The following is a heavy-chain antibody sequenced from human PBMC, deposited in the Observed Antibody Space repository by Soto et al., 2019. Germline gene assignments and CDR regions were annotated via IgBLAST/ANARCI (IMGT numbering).Heavy chain of an antibody. Sequence: PSETLSLTCAVYGGSFSGYYWSWIRQPPGNGLEWIGEINHSGSTNYNPSLKSRVTISVDTSKNQFSLKLSSVTAADTAVYYCARGWATMIVVAPDAFDIWGQGTMVTVSS. J-gene: IGHJ3*02. CDR1: GGSFSGYY. CDR2: INHSGST. CDR3: ARGWATMIVVAPDAFDI. D-gene: IGHD3-22*01. V-gene: IGHV4-34*01.